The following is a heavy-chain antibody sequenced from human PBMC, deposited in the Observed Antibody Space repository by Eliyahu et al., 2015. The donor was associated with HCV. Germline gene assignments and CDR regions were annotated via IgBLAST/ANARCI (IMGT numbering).Heavy chain of an antibody. CDR1: GFXFSXXA. CDR2: IANKAKSYAT. Sequence: EVQLVESGGGLVQPGGSLKLSCAXSGFXFSXXAXHWVRKASGKGLXWVGRIANKAKSYATVYAESVKGRFTISRDDSKNTAYLQMNSLKTEDTALYYCIPDIWTVAANDFDYWGQGTLVTVSS. D-gene: IGHD6-19*01. J-gene: IGHJ4*02. V-gene: IGHV3-73*02. CDR3: IPDIWTVAANDFDY.